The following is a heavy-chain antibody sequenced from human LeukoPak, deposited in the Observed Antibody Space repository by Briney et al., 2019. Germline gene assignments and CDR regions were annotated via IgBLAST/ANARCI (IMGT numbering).Heavy chain of an antibody. CDR3: ARESSSSTEVDV. D-gene: IGHD6-6*01. CDR1: GFTFSSYW. CDR2: IKSDGSRT. Sequence: GGSLILSCSASGFTFSSYWMHWVRQAPGKGLVWVSRIKSDGSRTSYADSVKGRFTISRDNAKNTLYLQMNSLRAEDTALYYCARESSSSTEVDVWGQGTTVTVSS. V-gene: IGHV3-74*01. J-gene: IGHJ6*02.